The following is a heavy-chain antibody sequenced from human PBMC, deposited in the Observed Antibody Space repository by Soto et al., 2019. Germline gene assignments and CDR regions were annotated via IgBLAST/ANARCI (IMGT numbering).Heavy chain of an antibody. CDR2: IKSKVDGGTT. D-gene: IGHD2-15*01. J-gene: IGHJ4*02. CDR1: GFSFSSAW. V-gene: IGHV3-15*01. CDR3: GADVPNGSVYLPIDY. Sequence: EVQLVESGGGLVKPGGSLRLSCEASGFSFSSAWMIWVRQAPGKGLEWVGLIKSKVDGGTTDYAAPVTGRFTISRDHSINTLYLQVNSLKAEDTATYYCGADVPNGSVYLPIDYWGQGTLVTVSS.